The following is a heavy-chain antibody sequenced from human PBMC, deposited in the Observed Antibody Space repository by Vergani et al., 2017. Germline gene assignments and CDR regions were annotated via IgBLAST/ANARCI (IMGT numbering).Heavy chain of an antibody. CDR1: GYRFSSSW. D-gene: IGHD3-22*01. J-gene: IGHJ4*02. CDR2: IFPDDSDT. Sequence: EVQLVQSGAEVKKPGESLKISCKGFGYRFSSSWIGWVRQMPGKGLEWMGIIFPDDSDTRYSPSFQGQVTISADKSISTVYLQWNSLKASDTAMYYCTRDLRRGYYLHGYFDYWGQGTLVTVSS. CDR3: TRDLRRGYYLHGYFDY. V-gene: IGHV5-51*01.